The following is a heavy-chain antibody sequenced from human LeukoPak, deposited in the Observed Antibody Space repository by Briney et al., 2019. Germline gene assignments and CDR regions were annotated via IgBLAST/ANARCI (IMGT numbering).Heavy chain of an antibody. J-gene: IGHJ2*01. Sequence: TGGSLRLSCAASGFTFSSYGMHWVRQAPGKGLEWVAFIRYDGSNKYYADSVKGRFTISRDNSKNTLYLQMNSLRAEDTAVYYCARDCGDPVGLRYFDLWGRGTLVTVSS. CDR1: GFTFSSYG. CDR3: ARDCGDPVGLRYFDL. V-gene: IGHV3-30*02. D-gene: IGHD4-17*01. CDR2: IRYDGSNK.